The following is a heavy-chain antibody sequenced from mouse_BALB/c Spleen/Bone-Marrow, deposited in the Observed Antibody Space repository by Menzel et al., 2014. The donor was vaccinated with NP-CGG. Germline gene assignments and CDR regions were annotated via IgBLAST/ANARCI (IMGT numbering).Heavy chain of an antibody. V-gene: IGHV14-3*02. CDR3: ARRDDGYYTY. D-gene: IGHD2-3*01. CDR2: IDPANGNT. J-gene: IGHJ3*01. CDR1: GFNIKDTY. Sequence: EVKLVESGAELVKPGASVKLSCTASGFNIKDTYMHWVKQRPEQGLEWIGRIDPANGNTKYDPKFQGKATITADTSSNTAYLQLSSLISEDTAVYYWARRDDGYYTYWGQGTLVTVSA.